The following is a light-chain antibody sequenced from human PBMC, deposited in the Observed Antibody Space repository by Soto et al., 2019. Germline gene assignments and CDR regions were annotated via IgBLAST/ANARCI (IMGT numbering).Light chain of an antibody. CDR2: DVN. CDR3: TSYTSSSTYV. Sequence: QSALTQPASVSGSPGQSITISCTGTSSDVGGYNYVSWYQKHPGKAPKLMIYDVNNRPSGVSNRFSGSKSGNTASLTISGLQAEDAADYYCTSYTSSSTYVFGTGTKVTVL. J-gene: IGLJ1*01. V-gene: IGLV2-14*01. CDR1: SSDVGGYNY.